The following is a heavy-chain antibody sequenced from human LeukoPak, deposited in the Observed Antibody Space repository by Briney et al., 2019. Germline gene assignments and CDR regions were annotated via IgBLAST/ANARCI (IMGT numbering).Heavy chain of an antibody. D-gene: IGHD3-3*01. J-gene: IGHJ4*02. CDR1: GFTFSSYG. CDR3: AKDILGANYDFWSGPDY. CDR2: IRYDGSNK. V-gene: IGHV3-30*02. Sequence: GGSLRLSCAASGFTFSSYGVHWVRQAPGKGLEWVSFIRYDGSNKYYADSVKGRFTISRVNSKNTLYLQMNSLRAEDTAVYYCAKDILGANYDFWSGPDYWGQGTLVTVSS.